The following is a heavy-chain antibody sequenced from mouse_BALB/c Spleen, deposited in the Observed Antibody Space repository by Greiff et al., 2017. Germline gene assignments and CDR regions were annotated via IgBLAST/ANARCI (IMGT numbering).Heavy chain of an antibody. CDR2: INSNGGST. Sequence: EVMLVESGGGLVQPGGSLKLSCAASGFTFSSYGMSWVRQTPDKRLELVATINSNGGSTYYPDSVKGRFTISRDNAKNTLYLQMSSLKSEDTAMYYCAREEAWFAYWGQGTLVTVSA. V-gene: IGHV5-6-3*01. CDR1: GFTFSSYG. J-gene: IGHJ3*01. CDR3: AREEAWFAY.